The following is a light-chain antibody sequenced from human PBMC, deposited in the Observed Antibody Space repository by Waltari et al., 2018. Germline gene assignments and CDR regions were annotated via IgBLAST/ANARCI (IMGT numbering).Light chain of an antibody. CDR3: CSYAGNYVWV. Sequence: QSALTQPAAGSGSPGQSVTIPCTGPSRDIGWYDIVSWYQHHPGNAPKLVISDVSKRPSGVSDRFSGSKSGDTASLTISGLQFEDEADYYCCSYAGNYVWVFGGGTRLTVL. J-gene: IGLJ3*02. CDR2: DVS. V-gene: IGLV2-23*02. CDR1: SRDIGWYDI.